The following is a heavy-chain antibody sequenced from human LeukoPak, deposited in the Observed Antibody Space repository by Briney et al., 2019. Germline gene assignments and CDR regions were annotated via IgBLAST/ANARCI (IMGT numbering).Heavy chain of an antibody. CDR2: ISGSGGST. J-gene: IGHJ4*02. Sequence: GGSLRLSCAASGFTFSSYGMSWVRQAPGKGLEWVSAISGSGGSTYYADSVKGRFTISRDNSKNTLYLQMNSLRAEDTAVYYCTSSFGQLSFFDYWGQGTLVTVSS. V-gene: IGHV3-23*01. CDR1: GFTFSSYG. D-gene: IGHD3-10*01. CDR3: TSSFGQLSFFDY.